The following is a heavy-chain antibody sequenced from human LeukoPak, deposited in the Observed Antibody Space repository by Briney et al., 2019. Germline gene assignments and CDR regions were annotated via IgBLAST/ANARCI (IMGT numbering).Heavy chain of an antibody. V-gene: IGHV3-43*01. J-gene: IGHJ4*02. Sequence: PGGSLRLSCAASGFTFDDYTMHWVRQPPGNGLEWVSLISWDGGSTYYADSVKGRFTISRDNSKNSLYLQMNSLRTEDTALHYCAKVVGIQLWFGFDYWGQGTLVTVSS. CDR3: AKVVGIQLWFGFDY. D-gene: IGHD5-18*01. CDR1: GFTFDDYT. CDR2: ISWDGGST.